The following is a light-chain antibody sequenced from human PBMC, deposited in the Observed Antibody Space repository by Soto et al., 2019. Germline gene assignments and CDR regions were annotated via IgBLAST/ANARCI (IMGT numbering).Light chain of an antibody. CDR3: QQYNSYSWT. Sequence: DIQMTQSPSTLSASVGDTVTITCRASQSFSNWLAWYQQKPGKAPKLLIYKASTLERGVPSGFSGSGSGTEFTLTISSLQPDDFETYYCQQYNSYSWTFGQGSKVEIK. V-gene: IGKV1-5*03. CDR1: QSFSNW. J-gene: IGKJ1*01. CDR2: KAS.